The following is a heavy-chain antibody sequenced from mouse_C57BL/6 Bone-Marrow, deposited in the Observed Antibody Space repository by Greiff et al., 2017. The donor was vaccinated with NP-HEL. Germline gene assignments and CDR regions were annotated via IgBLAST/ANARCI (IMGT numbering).Heavy chain of an antibody. CDR1: GFTFSDYG. D-gene: IGHD1-1*01. V-gene: IGHV5-17*01. CDR2: ISSGSSTI. CDR3: ARGITTVVAGGAMDY. J-gene: IGHJ4*01. Sequence: EVQRVESGGGLVKPGGSLKLSCAASGFTFSDYGMHWVRQAPEKGLEWVAYISSGSSTIYYAAPVKGRFTISRDNAKNTLFLQMTSLRSEDTAMYYCARGITTVVAGGAMDYWGKGTSVTVAS.